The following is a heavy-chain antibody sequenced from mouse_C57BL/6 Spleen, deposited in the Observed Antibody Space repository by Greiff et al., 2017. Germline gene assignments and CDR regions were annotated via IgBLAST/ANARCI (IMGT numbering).Heavy chain of an antibody. CDR3: TASRFAY. CDR1: GFNIKDDY. D-gene: IGHD6-1*01. J-gene: IGHJ3*01. Sequence: EVKLQESGAELVRPGASVKLSCTASGFNIKDDYMHWVKQRPEQGLEWIGWIDPENGDTEYASKFQGKATITADTSSNTAYLQLSSLTSEDTAVYYCTASRFAYWGQGTLVTVSA. CDR2: IDPENGDT. V-gene: IGHV14-4*01.